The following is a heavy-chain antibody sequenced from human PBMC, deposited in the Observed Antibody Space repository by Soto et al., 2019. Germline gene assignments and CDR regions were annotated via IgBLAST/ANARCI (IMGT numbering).Heavy chain of an antibody. J-gene: IGHJ3*02. CDR3: AREIVGAIRVASDI. D-gene: IGHD1-26*01. CDR1: GGSVSSGSYY. Sequence: PSETLSLTCTVSGGSVSSGSYYWSWIRQPPGKGLEWIGYIYYSGSTNYNPSLKSRVTISVDTSKNQFSLKLSSVTAADTAVYYCAREIVGAIRVASDIWGQGTMVTVSS. V-gene: IGHV4-61*01. CDR2: IYYSGST.